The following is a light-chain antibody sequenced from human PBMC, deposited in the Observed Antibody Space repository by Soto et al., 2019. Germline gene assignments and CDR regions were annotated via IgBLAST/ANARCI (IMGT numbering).Light chain of an antibody. Sequence: DVQMTQSPSSLSASVGDRVTITCRASQSINNYLNWYQQKPGKAPKFLIYAASTLQSGVPSRFSGSGSGTEFTLTISSLQCGDFATYFCQPSYHAPCTFGHGTKVEIK. J-gene: IGKJ2*02. CDR1: QSINNY. CDR2: AAS. V-gene: IGKV1-39*01. CDR3: QPSYHAPCT.